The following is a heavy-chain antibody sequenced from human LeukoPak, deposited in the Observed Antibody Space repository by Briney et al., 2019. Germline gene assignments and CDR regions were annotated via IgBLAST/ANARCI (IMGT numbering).Heavy chain of an antibody. D-gene: IGHD4-23*01. CDR3: ARERGESYGGLLGDSQTDAFDI. V-gene: IGHV4-39*07. CDR2: IYYSGST. J-gene: IGHJ3*02. Sequence: KASETLSLTCTVSGGSISSSSHYWGWIRQPPGKGLEWIGSIYYSGSTYYNQSLKSRVTISVDTSKNQFSLKLSSVTAADTAVYYCARERGESYGGLLGDSQTDAFDIWGQGTMVTVSS. CDR1: GGSISSSSHY.